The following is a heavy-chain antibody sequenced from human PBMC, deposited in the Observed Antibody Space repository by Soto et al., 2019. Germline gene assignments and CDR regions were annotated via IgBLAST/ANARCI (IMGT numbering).Heavy chain of an antibody. CDR1: GFTFSSYG. V-gene: IGHV3-30*18. CDR3: AKDFEEYCTNGVCYGAYYYYYMDV. J-gene: IGHJ6*03. CDR2: ISYDGSNK. D-gene: IGHD2-8*01. Sequence: QVQLVESGGGVVQPGRSLRLSCAASGFTFSSYGMHWVRQAPGKGLEWVAVISYDGSNKYYADSVKGRFTISRDNSKNTLDLQMNSLRAEDTAVYYCAKDFEEYCTNGVCYGAYYYYYMDVWGKGTTVTVSS.